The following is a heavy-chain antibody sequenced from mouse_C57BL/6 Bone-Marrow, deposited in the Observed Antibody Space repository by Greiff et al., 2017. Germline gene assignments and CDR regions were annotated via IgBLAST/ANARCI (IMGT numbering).Heavy chain of an antibody. V-gene: IGHV1-22*01. Sequence: VQLQQSGPELVKPGASVKMSCKASGYTFTDYNMHWVKQSHGKSLEWIGYINPNNGGTSYNQKFKGKATLTVNKSSSTAYMELRSLTSEDSAVYYCASGLWDWRYFDDWGQGTTLTVSS. J-gene: IGHJ2*01. CDR3: ASGLWDWRYFDD. D-gene: IGHD4-1*01. CDR2: INPNNGGT. CDR1: GYTFTDYN.